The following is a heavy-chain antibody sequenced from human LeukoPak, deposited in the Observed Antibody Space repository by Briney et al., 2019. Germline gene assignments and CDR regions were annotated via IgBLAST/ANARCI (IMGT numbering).Heavy chain of an antibody. J-gene: IGHJ5*02. Sequence: GGSLRLSCTASGFTFSSYAMTWVRQAPGKGLECVSVISGIGTTTYYADSVKGRFTISRDNSKNTLFLQMNSLRVEDTATYYCAKKRTTSVTDWFDPWGQGTLVTVSS. CDR1: GFTFSSYA. CDR2: ISGIGTTT. V-gene: IGHV3-23*01. CDR3: AKKRTTSVTDWFDP. D-gene: IGHD4-17*01.